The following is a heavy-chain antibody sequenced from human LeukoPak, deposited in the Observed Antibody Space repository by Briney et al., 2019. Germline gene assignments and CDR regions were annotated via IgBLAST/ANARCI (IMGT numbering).Heavy chain of an antibody. CDR1: GGTFSSYA. CDR3: ATSVTHDGYNQYYFDY. V-gene: IGHV1-69*05. Sequence: SVKVSCKASGGTFSSYAISWVRQAPGQGLEWMGGIIPIFGTANYAQKFQGRVTITTDESTSTAYMELSSLRSEDTAVYYCATSVTHDGYNQYYFDYWGQGTLVTVSS. CDR2: IIPIFGTA. D-gene: IGHD5-24*01. J-gene: IGHJ4*02.